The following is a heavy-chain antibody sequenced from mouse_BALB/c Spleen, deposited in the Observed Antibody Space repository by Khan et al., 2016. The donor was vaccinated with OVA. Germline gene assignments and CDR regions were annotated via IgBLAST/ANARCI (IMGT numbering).Heavy chain of an antibody. CDR3: ARVKPYWYCDL. V-gene: IGHV9-3-1*01. CDR2: INTYTGEP. Sequence: QIQLVQSGPELKKPGETVKISCKASGYTFTNYGMNWVKQAPGKGLKWMGWINTYTGEPTYADDFKGRFAFSLETSASTAYLQINNLKNEDTAKYCSARVKPYWYCDLWGAGTTVTVSS. CDR1: GYTFTNYG. J-gene: IGHJ1*01.